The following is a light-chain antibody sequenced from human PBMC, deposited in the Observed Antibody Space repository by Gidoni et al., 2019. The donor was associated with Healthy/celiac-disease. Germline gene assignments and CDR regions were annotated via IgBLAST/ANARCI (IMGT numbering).Light chain of an antibody. V-gene: IGKV4-1*01. CDR3: QQYYSTPQT. Sequence: DFVMTQSPDSLAVSLGERATINCKSSQSVLYSSNNKNYLAWYQQKPAQPPKLLIYWASTRESGVPDRFSGSGSGTDFTLTISSLQAEDVAVYYCQQYYSTPQTFGQGTKLEIK. J-gene: IGKJ2*01. CDR1: QSVLYSSNNKNY. CDR2: WAS.